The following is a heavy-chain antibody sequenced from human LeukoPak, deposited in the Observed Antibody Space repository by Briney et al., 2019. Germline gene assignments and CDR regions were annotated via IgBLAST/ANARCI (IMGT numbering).Heavy chain of an antibody. Sequence: GGSLRLSCAASGFTFSSYDMHWVRQATGKGLEWVSSIAIAGDKYYSGSVKGRFTISRENAKNSLYLQMNSLRVGDTAVYYCARGYSGSYRFDYWGQGTLVTVSS. J-gene: IGHJ4*02. CDR2: IAIAGDK. V-gene: IGHV3-13*04. CDR3: ARGYSGSYRFDY. D-gene: IGHD1-26*01. CDR1: GFTFSSYD.